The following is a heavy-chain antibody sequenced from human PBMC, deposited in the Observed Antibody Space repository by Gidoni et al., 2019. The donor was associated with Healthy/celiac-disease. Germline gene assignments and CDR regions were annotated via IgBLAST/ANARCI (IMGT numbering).Heavy chain of an antibody. CDR2: INHSGST. D-gene: IGHD3-10*01. CDR3: ARGGRLLWFGELLYFDY. V-gene: IGHV4-34*01. J-gene: IGHJ4*02. CDR1: GGSFSGYY. Sequence: QVQLQQWGAGLLKPSDTLSLTCAVYGGSFSGYYWSWIRQPPGKGLEWIGEINHSGSTNYNPSLKSRVTISVDTSKNQFSLKLSSVTAADTAVYYCARGGRLLWFGELLYFDYWGQGTLVTVSS.